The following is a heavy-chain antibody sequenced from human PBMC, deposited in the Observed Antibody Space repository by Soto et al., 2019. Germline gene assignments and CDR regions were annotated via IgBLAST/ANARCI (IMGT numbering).Heavy chain of an antibody. D-gene: IGHD3-16*01. CDR3: AHILAMMDAFDV. J-gene: IGHJ3*01. CDR2: FFWGDDK. Sequence: QITLKESGPTLVKPTQTLTLTCTFSGFSLTTSGRGVGWIRQPPGKALEWLALFFWGDDKRYSPSLKTRSTISKDTSKNPVVLTMTNMGPEDTATYYCAHILAMMDAFDVCGQGTVVTVSS. V-gene: IGHV2-5*02. CDR1: GFSLTTSGRG.